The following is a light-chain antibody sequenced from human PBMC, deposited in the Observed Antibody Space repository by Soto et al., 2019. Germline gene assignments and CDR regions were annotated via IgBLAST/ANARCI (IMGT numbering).Light chain of an antibody. CDR3: QTWGTGSAIVV. CDR2: VNSGGSH. V-gene: IGLV4-69*01. CDR1: SGHSNYA. J-gene: IGLJ7*01. Sequence: QAVVTQSPSASASLGASVKLTCTLSSGHSNYAIAWHQQQPEKGPRYLMKVNSGGSHIKGDGIPDRFSGSSSGAERYLFISSRQSEDAADYYCQTWGTGSAIVVFGGGTQLTVL.